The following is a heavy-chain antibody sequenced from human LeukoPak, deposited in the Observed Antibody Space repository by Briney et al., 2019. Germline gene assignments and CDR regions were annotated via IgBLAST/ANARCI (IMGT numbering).Heavy chain of an antibody. CDR2: IYPGDYDT. D-gene: IGHD2-2*02. J-gene: IGHJ6*02. CDR3: ASSIVVVPAAISHLGYYGMDV. V-gene: IGHV5-51*01. Sequence: GASLKISCKGSGYSFTSNWIGWLRQIPGKALEWMGSIYPGDYDTRYSSSFQGQVTIAADKSISTAYLQWSSLKASDTAMYDCASSIVVVPAAISHLGYYGMDVWGQGTTVTVSS. CDR1: GYSFTSNW.